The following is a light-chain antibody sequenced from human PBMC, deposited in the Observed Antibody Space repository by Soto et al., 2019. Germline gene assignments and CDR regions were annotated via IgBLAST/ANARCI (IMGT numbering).Light chain of an antibody. CDR3: CSYAGSSTYYV. Sequence: QSVLTQPASVSGSPGQSITISCTGTSSDVGSYNLVSWYQQHPGKAPKLMIYEGSKRPSGVSNRFSGSKSSNTASLTISGLRAEDEADYYCCSYAGSSTYYVFGTGTKVTVL. V-gene: IGLV2-23*01. CDR2: EGS. J-gene: IGLJ1*01. CDR1: SSDVGSYNL.